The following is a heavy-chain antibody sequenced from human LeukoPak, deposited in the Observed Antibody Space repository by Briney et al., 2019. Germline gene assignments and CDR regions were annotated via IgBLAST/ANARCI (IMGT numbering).Heavy chain of an antibody. CDR3: ARDAAGYDP. CDR2: IKEDGTKK. D-gene: IGHD6-13*01. CDR1: GFTFNTFW. Sequence: GGSLRLSCAASGFTFNTFWMSWVRQTPGKGLEWVANIKEDGTKKYYVDSVKGRSTISRDNAENSLYLQMNSLRAEDTAVYYCARDAAGYDPWGQGTLVTVSS. V-gene: IGHV3-7*01. J-gene: IGHJ5*02.